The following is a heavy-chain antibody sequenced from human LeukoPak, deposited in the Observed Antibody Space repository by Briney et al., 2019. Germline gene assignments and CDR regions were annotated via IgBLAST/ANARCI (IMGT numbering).Heavy chain of an antibody. Sequence: GESLKISCKGSGYTFINYWIGWVRQMPGKGLEWMGIINSGDSDTRYSPSFQGQVTMSVDRSISTAYLQWSSLKASDTAMYYCARPRWSYDAFVLWGQGTMVAVSS. CDR2: INSGDSDT. CDR1: GYTFINYW. V-gene: IGHV5-51*01. J-gene: IGHJ3*01. D-gene: IGHD1-26*01. CDR3: ARPRWSYDAFVL.